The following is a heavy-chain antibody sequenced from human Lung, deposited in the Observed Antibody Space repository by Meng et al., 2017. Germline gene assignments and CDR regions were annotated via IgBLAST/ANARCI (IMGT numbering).Heavy chain of an antibody. CDR3: ARGRYSSSSAVVDY. CDR1: GFTFSSYG. J-gene: IGHJ4*02. Sequence: QVQLVESGGGVVQPGRSLGLSCAASGFTFSSYGMHWVRQAPGKGLEWVAVIWYDGSNKYYADSVKGRFTISRDNSKNTLYLQMNSLRAEDTAVYYCARGRYSSSSAVVDYWGQGTLVTVSS. D-gene: IGHD6-13*01. CDR2: IWYDGSNK. V-gene: IGHV3-33*01.